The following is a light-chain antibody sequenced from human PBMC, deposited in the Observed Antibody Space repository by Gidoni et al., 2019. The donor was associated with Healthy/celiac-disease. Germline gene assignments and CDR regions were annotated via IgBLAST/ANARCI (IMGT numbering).Light chain of an antibody. CDR3: MQALQTPFT. Sequence: DIVMTQSPLSLPVTPGEPASISCRSSQSLLHSNGYNYLDWYLQKPGQSPQLLIYLGSNRASGVPGRFSGSGSGTDFTLKISRVEAEDVGVYYCMQALQTPFTFXPXTKVDIK. J-gene: IGKJ3*01. CDR2: LGS. CDR1: QSLLHSNGYNY. V-gene: IGKV2-28*01.